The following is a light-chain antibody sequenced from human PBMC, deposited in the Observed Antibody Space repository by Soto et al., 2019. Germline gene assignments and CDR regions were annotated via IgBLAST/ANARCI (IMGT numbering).Light chain of an antibody. J-gene: IGKJ4*01. V-gene: IGKV3-20*01. CDR2: DAS. CDR3: QQYGSTPLT. Sequence: EIVLKQSPDTLSLSPGERATLSCRASQSVKNNYLAWYQQKPGQAPRSLIYDASSRATGIPDRFSGSGSGTDFTLTIIRLEPEDFAVYYCQQYGSTPLTFGGGTKV. CDR1: QSVKNNY.